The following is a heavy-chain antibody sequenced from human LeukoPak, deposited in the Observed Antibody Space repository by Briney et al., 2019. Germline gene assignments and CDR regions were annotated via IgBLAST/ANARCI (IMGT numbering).Heavy chain of an antibody. CDR3: VTYRNYDSSRSEPRLDY. D-gene: IGHD3-22*01. CDR2: ISSSSSYI. J-gene: IGHJ4*02. V-gene: IGHV3-21*04. CDR1: GFTFSSYS. Sequence: GGSLRLSCAASGFTFSSYSMNWVRQAPGKGLEWVSSISSSSSYIYYADSVKGRFTISRDNAKNSLYLQMNGLRAEDTAVYYCVTYRNYDSSRSEPRLDYWGQGTLVTVSS.